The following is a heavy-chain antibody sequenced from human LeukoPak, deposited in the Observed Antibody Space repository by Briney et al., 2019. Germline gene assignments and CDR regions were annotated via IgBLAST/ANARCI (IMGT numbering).Heavy chain of an antibody. V-gene: IGHV3-7*01. CDR1: GFTFGSYW. CDR3: ARALIMITFGGVMNYFDY. D-gene: IGHD3-16*01. Sequence: PGGSLRLSCAASGFTFGSYWMSWVRQAPGKGLEWVANIKQDGSEKYYVDSVKGRFTISRDNAKNSLYLQMNSLRAEDTDVYYCARALIMITFGGVMNYFDYWGQGTLVTVSS. J-gene: IGHJ4*02. CDR2: IKQDGSEK.